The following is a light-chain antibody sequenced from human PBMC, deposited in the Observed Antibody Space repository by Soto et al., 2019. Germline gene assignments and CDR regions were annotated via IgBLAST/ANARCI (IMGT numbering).Light chain of an antibody. CDR2: DAS. J-gene: IGKJ5*01. CDR1: QSVDNC. V-gene: IGKV3-11*01. Sequence: EIVLTQSPATLSLSPGERATLSCRASQSVDNCLAWYQQKPGQAPRLLIYDASDRAPGIPARFSGSGSGTDFSLTISNLDPEDFAVYYCQQCSNWPPITFAQGTRLEIK. CDR3: QQCSNWPPIT.